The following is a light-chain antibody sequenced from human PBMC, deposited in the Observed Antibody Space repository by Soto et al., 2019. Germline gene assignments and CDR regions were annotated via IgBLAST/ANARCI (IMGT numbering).Light chain of an antibody. CDR2: KAS. Sequence: DIQMTQSPSTLSASVGDRVTITCRASQSISRLLAWYQQKPGKAPKVLIYKASSLESGVPSRFSGSGSGTEFTLTISSLQPDDFATYYCQQFNSYPRTFGQGTKVEIK. CDR3: QQFNSYPRT. CDR1: QSISRL. V-gene: IGKV1-5*03. J-gene: IGKJ1*01.